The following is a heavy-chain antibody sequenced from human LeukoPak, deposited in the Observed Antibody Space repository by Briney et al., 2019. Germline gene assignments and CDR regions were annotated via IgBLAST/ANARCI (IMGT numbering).Heavy chain of an antibody. CDR3: ARLRDGDNLGLYSYFMDV. D-gene: IGHD5-24*01. Sequence: PSETLSLTCAVYGGSFSGYYWSWIRQPPGKGLEWIGEINHSGSTNYNPSLKSRVTISVDTSKNQFSLKLSSVTAADTAVYYCARLRDGDNLGLYSYFMDVWGKGTTVTISS. J-gene: IGHJ6*03. CDR2: INHSGST. V-gene: IGHV4-34*01. CDR1: GGSFSGYY.